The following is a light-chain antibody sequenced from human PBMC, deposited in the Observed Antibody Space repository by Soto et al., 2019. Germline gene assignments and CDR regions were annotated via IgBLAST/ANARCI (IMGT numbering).Light chain of an antibody. CDR3: QQYGSSPPLT. CDR1: QNLGSGY. V-gene: IGKV3-20*01. Sequence: EIVLTQSPGTLSLSLWDRATLSFSPSQNLGSGYLAWYQQKPGQAPRILIYAASTRATGIPDRFSGSGSGTGFTLTISRLEPEDFAVYYCQQYGSSPPLTFGPGSKVDIK. J-gene: IGKJ3*01. CDR2: AAS.